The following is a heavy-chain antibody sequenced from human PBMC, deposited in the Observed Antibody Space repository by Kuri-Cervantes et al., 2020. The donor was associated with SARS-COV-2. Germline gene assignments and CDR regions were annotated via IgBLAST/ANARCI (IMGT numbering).Heavy chain of an antibody. CDR3: ARDTQTYGGGGGYYYGMDV. CDR2: INQDGSEK. J-gene: IGHJ6*02. D-gene: IGHD3-16*01. Sequence: GESLKISCGASGFTLSGYWMSWVRQAPGKGLEWVANINQDGSEKTYVDSVKGRFTLSRDNAKNMLFLQMNSLRAEDTAVYYCARDTQTYGGGGGYYYGMDVWGQGTTVTVSS. V-gene: IGHV3-7*01. CDR1: GFTLSGYW.